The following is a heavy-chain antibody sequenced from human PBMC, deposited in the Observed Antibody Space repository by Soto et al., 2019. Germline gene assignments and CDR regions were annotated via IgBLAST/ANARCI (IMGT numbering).Heavy chain of an antibody. Sequence: SETLSLTCAVYGGSFSGYYWSWIRQPPGKGLEWIGEINHSGSTNYNPSLKSRVTISVDTSKNQFSLKLSSVTAADTAVYYCARFTITFGGGTRYYYMDVWGKGTTVTVSS. J-gene: IGHJ6*03. CDR1: GGSFSGYY. V-gene: IGHV4-34*01. CDR2: INHSGST. D-gene: IGHD3-16*01. CDR3: ARFTITFGGGTRYYYMDV.